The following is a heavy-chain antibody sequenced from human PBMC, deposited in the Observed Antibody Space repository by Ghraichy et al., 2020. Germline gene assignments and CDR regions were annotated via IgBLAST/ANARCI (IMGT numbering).Heavy chain of an antibody. CDR2: ISSSGSTI. CDR1: GFTFSDYY. Sequence: GGSLRLSCAASGFTFSDYYMSWIRQAPGKGLEWVSYISSSGSTIYYADSVKGQFTISRDNAKNSLYLQMNSLRAEDTAVYYCARWRLRFLEWSTFGYWGQGTLVTVSS. J-gene: IGHJ4*02. CDR3: ARWRLRFLEWSTFGY. V-gene: IGHV3-11*01. D-gene: IGHD3-3*01.